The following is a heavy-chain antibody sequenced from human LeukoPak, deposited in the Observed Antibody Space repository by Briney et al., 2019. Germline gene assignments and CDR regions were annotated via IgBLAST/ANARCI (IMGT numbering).Heavy chain of an antibody. Sequence: TGMSLRLSCAASGFTFRNHGMHWVRQAPGKGLEWVAVIWYDGSNQYYADSVKGRFTISRDNSKNTLWLQMNSLRAEDTAVYCCARGALQLVPRTGFDPWGQGTLVTVSS. CDR2: IWYDGSNQ. V-gene: IGHV3-33*01. J-gene: IGHJ5*02. D-gene: IGHD6-13*01. CDR1: GFTFRNHG. CDR3: ARGALQLVPRTGFDP.